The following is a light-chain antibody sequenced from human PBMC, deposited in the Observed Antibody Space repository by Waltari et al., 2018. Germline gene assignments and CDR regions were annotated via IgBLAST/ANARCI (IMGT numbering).Light chain of an antibody. CDR3: QQDYSTPYT. Sequence: DIVMTQSPDSLAVSLGERATINCKSSQSVLYNSNNMKCVAWYQQKPGPPPKLLIYWASTRESGVPGRFSGSGSGTDFTLTISSLQAEDVAVYYCQQDYSTPYTFGQGTKLEIK. J-gene: IGKJ2*01. CDR2: WAS. CDR1: QSVLYNSNNMKC. V-gene: IGKV4-1*01.